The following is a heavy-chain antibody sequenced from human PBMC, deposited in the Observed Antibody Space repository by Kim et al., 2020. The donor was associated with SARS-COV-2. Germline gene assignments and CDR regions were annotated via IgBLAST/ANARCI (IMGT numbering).Heavy chain of an antibody. V-gene: IGHV3-48*04. J-gene: IGHJ6*04. CDR1: GFTFSSYS. Sequence: GGSLRLSCAASGFTFSSYSMNWVRQAPGKGLEWVSYISSSSSTIYYADSVKGRFTISRDNAKNSLYLQMNSLRAEDTAMYYCASQEDRYCSSTSCYEYDFYGMDVSGEGTPFPVSP. CDR3: ASQEDRYCSSTSCYEYDFYGMDV. D-gene: IGHD2-2*01. CDR2: ISSSSSTI.